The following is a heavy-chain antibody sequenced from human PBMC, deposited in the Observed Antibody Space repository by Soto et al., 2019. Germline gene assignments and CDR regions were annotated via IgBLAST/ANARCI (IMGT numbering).Heavy chain of an antibody. CDR3: ARDPTP. V-gene: IGHV4-31*03. J-gene: IGHJ5*02. CDR2: IYYSGST. Sequence: SETLYLTCTVSGDSITSSSHYWGWIRQPPGKGLEWIGYIYYSGSTYYNPSLKSRVTISVDTSKNQFSLKLSSVTAADTAVYYCARDPTPWGQGTLVTVSS. CDR1: GDSITSSSHY.